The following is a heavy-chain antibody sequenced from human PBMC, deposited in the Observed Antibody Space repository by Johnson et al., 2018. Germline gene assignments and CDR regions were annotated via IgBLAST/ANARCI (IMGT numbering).Heavy chain of an antibody. J-gene: IGHJ6*02. CDR3: AKATSSGYYYYYYGMDV. Sequence: QVQLVESGGGVVQPGRSLRLSCAASGFTFSSYGMHWVRQAPGKGLEWVAVISYDGSNKYYADSVKGRFTISRDNSKNTLYLQMNSLRAEDTAVYYCAKATSSGYYYYYYGMDVWGQGTTVTVSS. CDR1: GFTFSSYG. V-gene: IGHV3-30*18. CDR2: ISYDGSNK. D-gene: IGHD3-22*01.